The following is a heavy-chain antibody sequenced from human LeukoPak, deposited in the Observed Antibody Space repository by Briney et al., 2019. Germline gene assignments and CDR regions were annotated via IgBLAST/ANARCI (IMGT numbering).Heavy chain of an antibody. D-gene: IGHD6-19*01. V-gene: IGHV4-34*01. CDR2: MNHSGST. Sequence: SETLSLTCAVYGGSFSGYYWSWIRQPPGKGLEWIGDMNHSGSTKYNPSLKSRVTISVDTSKNQFYLKLRSATAADTAVYYCASPGCSGCSFDSCGEGPLVT. CDR1: GGSFSGYY. J-gene: IGHJ4*02. CDR3: ASPGCSGCSFDS.